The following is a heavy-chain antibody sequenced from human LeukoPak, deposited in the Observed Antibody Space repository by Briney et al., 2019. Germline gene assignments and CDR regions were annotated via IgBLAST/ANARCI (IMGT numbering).Heavy chain of an antibody. J-gene: IGHJ4*02. Sequence: GGSLRLSCVVSGFTYSSYWMHWVRQAPGKGLVWVSSINSDGSSTSYADSVKGRFTISRDNAKNTLYLQMNSLRAEDTAVYYCALEYYGSANFDYWGQGTLVTVSS. CDR2: INSDGSST. CDR3: ALEYYGSANFDY. V-gene: IGHV3-74*01. CDR1: GFTYSSYW. D-gene: IGHD3-10*01.